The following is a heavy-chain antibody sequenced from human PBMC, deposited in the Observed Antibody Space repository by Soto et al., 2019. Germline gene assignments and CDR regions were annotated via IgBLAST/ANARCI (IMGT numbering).Heavy chain of an antibody. V-gene: IGHV3-49*04. CDR1: GFTFGDYA. J-gene: IGHJ3*02. CDR3: TSPMGRGVKRALDI. D-gene: IGHD3-10*01. CDR2: LRSKAYGGTT. Sequence: GGSLRLSCTASGFTFGDYAMSWVRQAPGKGLEWVGFLRSKAYGGTTEYAASVKGRFTISRDDSKIIAYLQMNSLKTEDTAMYYCTSPMGRGVKRALDIWGQGTRVTV.